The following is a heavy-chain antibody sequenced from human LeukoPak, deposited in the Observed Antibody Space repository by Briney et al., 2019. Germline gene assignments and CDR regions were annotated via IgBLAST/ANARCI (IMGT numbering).Heavy chain of an antibody. D-gene: IGHD5-24*01. CDR3: AKDGGEMATIYYFDY. Sequence: GGSLRLSCAASGFTFSSYAMHWVRQAPGKGLEWVAFIRYDGSNKYYADSVKGRFTISRDNSKNTLYLQMNSLRAEDTAVYYCAKDGGEMATIYYFDYWGQGTLVTVSS. CDR1: GFTFSSYA. J-gene: IGHJ4*02. CDR2: IRYDGSNK. V-gene: IGHV3-30*02.